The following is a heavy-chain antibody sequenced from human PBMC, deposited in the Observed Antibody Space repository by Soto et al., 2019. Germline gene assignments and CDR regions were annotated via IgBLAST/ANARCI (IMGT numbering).Heavy chain of an antibody. V-gene: IGHV3-9*01. Sequence: GGSLRLSCAASGFTFDDYAMHWVRQAPGKGLEWVSGISWNSGSIGYADSVKGRFTISRDNAKNSLYLQMNSLRAEDTALYYCAKALELRNYYYYYMDVWGKGTTVTVSS. J-gene: IGHJ6*03. CDR1: GFTFDDYA. CDR3: AKALELRNYYYYYMDV. D-gene: IGHD1-7*01. CDR2: ISWNSGSI.